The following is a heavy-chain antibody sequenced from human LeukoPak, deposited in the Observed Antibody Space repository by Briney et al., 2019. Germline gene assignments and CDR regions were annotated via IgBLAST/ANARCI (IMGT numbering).Heavy chain of an antibody. J-gene: IGHJ4*02. CDR1: GFTFSSYG. Sequence: GGSLRLSCAASGFTFSSYGMNWVRQAPGKGLEWVSYISSSSSTIYYADSVKGRFTISRDNAKNSLYLQMNSLRAEDTAVYYCAREGTAMDFDYWGQGTLVTVSS. V-gene: IGHV3-48*01. CDR3: AREGTAMDFDY. D-gene: IGHD5-18*01. CDR2: ISSSSSTI.